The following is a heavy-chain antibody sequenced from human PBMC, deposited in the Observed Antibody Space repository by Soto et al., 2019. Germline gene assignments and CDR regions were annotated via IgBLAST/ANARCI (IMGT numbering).Heavy chain of an antibody. V-gene: IGHV4-59*01. Sequence: SETLSLTCTVSGGSISGYYWSWIRQPPGKGLEWIGYIYYSGSTNYNPSLKSRVTISVDTSKNQFSLKLSSVTAADTAVYYCATTSSGWYVFDYYYYGMDVWGQGTTVTVSS. CDR1: GGSISGYY. CDR3: ATTSSGWYVFDYYYYGMDV. CDR2: IYYSGST. J-gene: IGHJ6*02. D-gene: IGHD6-19*01.